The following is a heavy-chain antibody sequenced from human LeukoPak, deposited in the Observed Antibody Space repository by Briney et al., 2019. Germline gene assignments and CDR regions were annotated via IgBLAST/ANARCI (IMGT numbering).Heavy chain of an antibody. CDR1: GFTFSSNW. Sequence: PGGSLRLSCAASGFTFSSNWMHWVRQAPGKGLVWDSRINEDGSTTNYADSVKGRSTIFRDNAKNTLYLQMNSLRAEDTAVYYCAKDMGGGILTGFPYGMDVWGQGTTVTVSS. CDR3: AKDMGGGILTGFPYGMDV. V-gene: IGHV3-74*01. J-gene: IGHJ6*02. D-gene: IGHD3-9*01. CDR2: INEDGSTT.